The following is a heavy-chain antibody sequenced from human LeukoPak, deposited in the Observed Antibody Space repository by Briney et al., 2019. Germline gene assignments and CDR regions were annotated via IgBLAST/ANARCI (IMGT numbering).Heavy chain of an antibody. CDR3: AADPYYSDSSGYSNLFDP. D-gene: IGHD3-22*01. CDR2: IVVASGYT. Sequence: SVRVSCKASGFTFISSVMQWVRQARGQRLEWIGWIVVASGYTNYTQKFQERVTITRDMSTSTAYMELRSLRSEDTAVYYCAADPYYSDSSGYSNLFDPWGQGTLVTVSS. J-gene: IGHJ5*02. V-gene: IGHV1-58*02. CDR1: GFTFISSV.